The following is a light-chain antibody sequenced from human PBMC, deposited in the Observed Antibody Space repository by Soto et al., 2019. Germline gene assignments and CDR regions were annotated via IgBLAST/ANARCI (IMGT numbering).Light chain of an antibody. J-gene: IGKJ1*01. Sequence: DIVMTQTPLSLPVTPGEPASISCRSSQSLLDSDDGNTYLDWYLQKPGQSPQLVNYTLSYRASGVPDRFSGSGSGTDFTLKISRVEAEDVGVYYCMQRIEFPWTFGQGNKVEIK. CDR3: MQRIEFPWT. V-gene: IGKV2-40*01. CDR2: TLS. CDR1: QSLLDSDDGNTY.